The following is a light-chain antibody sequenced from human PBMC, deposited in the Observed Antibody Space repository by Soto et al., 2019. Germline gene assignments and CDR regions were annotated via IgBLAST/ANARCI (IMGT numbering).Light chain of an antibody. CDR1: SGSIASND. V-gene: IGLV6-57*04. CDR2: ENN. CDR3: QSYDSSTVV. J-gene: IGLJ2*01. Sequence: NFMLTQPHSVSESPGKTVTISCTRSSGSIASNDVQWYQQRPGSAPTTVIYENNRRPSGVPDRFSGSTDGSSNSASLTISGLQTEDEADYYCQSYDSSTVVFGGGTKVTVL.